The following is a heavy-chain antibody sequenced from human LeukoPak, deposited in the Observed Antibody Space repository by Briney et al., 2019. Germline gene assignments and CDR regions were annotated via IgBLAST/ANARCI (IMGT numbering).Heavy chain of an antibody. J-gene: IGHJ4*02. CDR1: GYAFTSYY. CDR2: MNPSGGST. Sequence: ASVKVSCKASGYAFTSYYMQWVRQAPGQGLEGMGIMNPSGGSTSYAQKFQGRVTMTRDTSTSTVYMELSSLRSEDTAVYYCARGGMGIQLWSFDYWGQGTLVTVSS. V-gene: IGHV1-46*01. CDR3: ARGGMGIQLWSFDY. D-gene: IGHD5-18*01.